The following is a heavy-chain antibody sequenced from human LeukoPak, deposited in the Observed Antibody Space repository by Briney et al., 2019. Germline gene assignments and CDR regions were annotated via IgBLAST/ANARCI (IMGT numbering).Heavy chain of an antibody. Sequence: ASVKVSCKVSRYTLTELSMHWVRQAPGKGLEWMGGFDPEHGETIYAQKFQGRVTMTEGTSTDTAYMELSSLRSEDTAVYCCATGRLYYDRRGYYENDAFDTWGQGTMVTVSS. D-gene: IGHD3-22*01. J-gene: IGHJ3*02. CDR2: FDPEHGET. CDR1: RYTLTELS. CDR3: ATGRLYYDRRGYYENDAFDT. V-gene: IGHV1-24*01.